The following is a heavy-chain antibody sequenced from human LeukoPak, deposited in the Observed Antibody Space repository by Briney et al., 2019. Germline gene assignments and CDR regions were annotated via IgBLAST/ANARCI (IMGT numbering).Heavy chain of an antibody. CDR1: GGSISSGSYY. CDR2: IYTSGST. CDR3: AREGTAISYFDY. V-gene: IGHV4-61*02. Sequence: SETLSLTCTVSGGSISSGSYYWSWIRQPAGKGLEWIGRIYTSGSTNYNPSLKSRVTISVDTSKNQFSLKLSSVTAADTAVYYCAREGTAISYFDYWGQGSLVTVSS. D-gene: IGHD2-21*02. J-gene: IGHJ4*02.